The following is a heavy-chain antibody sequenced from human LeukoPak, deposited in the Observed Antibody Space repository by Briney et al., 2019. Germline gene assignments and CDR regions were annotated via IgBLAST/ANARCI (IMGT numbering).Heavy chain of an antibody. D-gene: IGHD3-3*01. CDR3: ARNDFWSGYYDY. CDR2: INHSGST. Sequence: SETLSLTCAVYGGSFSGYYWSWIRQPPGKGLEWIGEINHSGSTNYNPSLKSRVTISVDTSKNQFSLKLSSVTAADTAVYYCARNDFWSGYYDYWGQGTLVTASS. J-gene: IGHJ4*02. V-gene: IGHV4-34*01. CDR1: GGSFSGYY.